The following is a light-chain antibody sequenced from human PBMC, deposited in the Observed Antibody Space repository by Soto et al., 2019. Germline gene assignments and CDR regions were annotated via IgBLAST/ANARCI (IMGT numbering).Light chain of an antibody. J-gene: IGKJ1*01. CDR3: HQDFNLPWT. CDR2: GTS. V-gene: IGKV3D-7*01. Sequence: EIVLTQSPGTLSLSPGERATLYCSASQSVSSNYLAWYQQKPGQAPRLLIYGTSTRATGIPVRFSGSGSGTDFTLTISSLQPEDFAVYFCHQDFNLPWTFGQGTKVDI. CDR1: QSVSSNY.